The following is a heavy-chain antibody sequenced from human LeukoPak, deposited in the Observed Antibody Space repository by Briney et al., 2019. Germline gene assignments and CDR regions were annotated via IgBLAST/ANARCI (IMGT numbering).Heavy chain of an antibody. J-gene: IGHJ3*02. V-gene: IGHV4-34*01. CDR3: ARGGHSGSYYEDDAFDI. CDR1: GGSFSGYY. D-gene: IGHD1-26*01. CDR2: INHSGST. Sequence: SETLSLTCAVYGGSFSGYYWSWIRQPPGKGLEWIGEINHSGSTNYNPSLKSRVTISVDTSKNQFSLKLSSVTAADTAVYYCARGGHSGSYYEDDAFDIWGQGTMVTVSS.